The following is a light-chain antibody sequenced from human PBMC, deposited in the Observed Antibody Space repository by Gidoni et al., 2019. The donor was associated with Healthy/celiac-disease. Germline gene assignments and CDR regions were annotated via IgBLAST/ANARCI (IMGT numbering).Light chain of an antibody. CDR2: QES. CDR1: NLGDKY. Sequence: SYALTQSPSLAVPPGKTASSTCPGDNLGDKYACCYQQKPGQSPVLVIYQESKRPSGIPERFSGSNSGNTATLTISGTQAMDEADYYCQAWDSSTVVFGGGTKLTVL. J-gene: IGLJ3*02. CDR3: QAWDSSTVV. V-gene: IGLV3-1*01.